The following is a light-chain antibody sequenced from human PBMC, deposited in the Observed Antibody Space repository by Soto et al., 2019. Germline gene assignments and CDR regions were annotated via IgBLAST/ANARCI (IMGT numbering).Light chain of an antibody. V-gene: IGKV1-39*01. J-gene: IGKJ4*01. CDR2: AAS. Sequence: DIQMIQSPSSLSASVGDRVTITCRASQSISNYLNWYQQRPGQAPKVLIYAASTLHSGVPSRFSGSGFGTDFTLTSSSLQPEDVATYYCQRSHTSPLTFGGGTKVEVK. CDR3: QRSHTSPLT. CDR1: QSISNY.